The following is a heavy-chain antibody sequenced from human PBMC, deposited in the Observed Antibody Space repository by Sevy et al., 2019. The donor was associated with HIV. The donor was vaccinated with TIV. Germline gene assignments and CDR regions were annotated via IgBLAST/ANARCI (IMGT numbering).Heavy chain of an antibody. V-gene: IGHV4-59*01. CDR1: GGSISSYY. CDR3: ARVTGYYYYYMDV. J-gene: IGHJ6*03. Sequence: PETLSLTCTVSGGSISSYYWSWIRQPPGKGLEWIGYIYYSGSTNYNPSLKSRVTISVDTSKNQFSLKLSSVTAADTAVYYCARVTGYYYYYMDVWGKGTTVTVSS. D-gene: IGHD3-9*01. CDR2: IYYSGST.